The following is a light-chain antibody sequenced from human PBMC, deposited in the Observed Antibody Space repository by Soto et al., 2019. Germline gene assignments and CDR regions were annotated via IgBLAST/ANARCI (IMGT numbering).Light chain of an antibody. CDR3: QQYDNLPTT. J-gene: IGKJ1*01. Sequence: IQMTQSPSSLSASVGDRVTITCQASQDISNYLNWYQQKPGKAHKLMIYDASNLETGVPSRFSGSASGTDFTFTISRLQPEEIATYYCQQYDNLPTTFGQGTKVDIK. CDR2: DAS. CDR1: QDISNY. V-gene: IGKV1-33*01.